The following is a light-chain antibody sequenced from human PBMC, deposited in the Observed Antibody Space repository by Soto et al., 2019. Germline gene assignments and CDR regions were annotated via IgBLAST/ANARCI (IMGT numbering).Light chain of an antibody. V-gene: IGLV3-21*04. CDR1: NIGSKS. CDR2: YDS. CDR3: QVWDSSSDLVV. Sequence: VLTQPPSVSVAPGKTARITCGGNNIGSKSVHWYQQKLGQAPVLVIYYDSDRPSGIPERFSGSNSGNTATLTISRVEAGDEADYYCQVWDSSSDLVVFGGGTKLTVL. J-gene: IGLJ2*01.